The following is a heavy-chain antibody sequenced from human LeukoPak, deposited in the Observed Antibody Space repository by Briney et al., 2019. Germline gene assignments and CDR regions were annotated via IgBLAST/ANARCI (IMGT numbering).Heavy chain of an antibody. D-gene: IGHD3-3*01. Sequence: ASVKVSRKASGYTFTSYGISWVRQAPGQGLEWMGWISAYNGNTNYAQKLQGRVTMTTDTSTSTAYMELRSLRSDDTAVYYCAIAYYDFSDYYGMDVWGQGTTVTVSS. CDR3: AIAYYDFSDYYGMDV. V-gene: IGHV1-18*01. CDR1: GYTFTSYG. J-gene: IGHJ6*02. CDR2: ISAYNGNT.